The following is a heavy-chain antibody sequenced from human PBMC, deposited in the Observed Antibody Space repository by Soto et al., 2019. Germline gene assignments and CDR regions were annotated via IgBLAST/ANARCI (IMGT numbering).Heavy chain of an antibody. V-gene: IGHV4-4*02. CDR2: IYHSAST. D-gene: IGHD6-6*01. J-gene: IGHJ4*02. CDR1: GGSISIRNW. CDR3: ARAAGSTEYSSSSGQFAY. Sequence: SETLSLTCAVSGGSISIRNWWSWVRQPPGKGLEWIGEIYHSASTNYNPSLKSRVTISVDKSTHKSSLTLSSVTDEDTAVYYCARAAGSTEYSSSSGQFAYWGKGNLATGS.